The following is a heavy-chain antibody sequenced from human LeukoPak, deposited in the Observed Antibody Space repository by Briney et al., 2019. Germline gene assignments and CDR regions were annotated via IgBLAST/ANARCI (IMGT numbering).Heavy chain of an antibody. Sequence: SETLSLTCTVSGGSISSYYWSWIRQPPGKGLEWIGYIYYSGSTNYNPSLKSRVTLSVDTSKNQFSLKLSSVTAADTAVYYCARDLRYYYDSSGTHNYYYYYYMDVWGKGTTVTISS. D-gene: IGHD3-22*01. V-gene: IGHV4-59*01. CDR1: GGSISSYY. CDR2: IYYSGST. J-gene: IGHJ6*03. CDR3: ARDLRYYYDSSGTHNYYYYYYMDV.